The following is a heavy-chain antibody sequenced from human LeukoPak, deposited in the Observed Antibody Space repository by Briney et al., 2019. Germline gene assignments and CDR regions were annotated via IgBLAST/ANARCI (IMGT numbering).Heavy chain of an antibody. V-gene: IGHV3-9*01. CDR1: GFTFDDYA. D-gene: IGHD3-10*01. J-gene: IGHJ4*02. CDR2: ITWNSGNI. Sequence: PGWSLRLSCAASGFTFDDYAMHWVRQVPGKGLEWVSYITWNSGNIGYADSVKGRFTISRDNAKNSLYLEMTSLRTEDTALYYCAKELLSHYFGSGSYRATFDYWGQGTLVTVSS. CDR3: AKELLSHYFGSGSYRATFDY.